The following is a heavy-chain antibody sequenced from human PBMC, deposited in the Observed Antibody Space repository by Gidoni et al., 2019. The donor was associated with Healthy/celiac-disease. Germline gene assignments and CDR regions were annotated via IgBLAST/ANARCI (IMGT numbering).Heavy chain of an antibody. CDR1: GFTFSSYG. V-gene: IGHV3-30*03. D-gene: IGHD4-17*01. CDR2: ISYDGSNK. J-gene: IGHJ5*02. Sequence: QVQLVESGGGVVQPGRSLRLSCAASGFTFSSYGMHWVRQAPGKGLEWVAVISYDGSNKYYADSVKGRFTIARDNSKNTLYLQMNSLRAEDTAVYYCARENGDHNNWFDPWGQGTLVTVSS. CDR3: ARENGDHNNWFDP.